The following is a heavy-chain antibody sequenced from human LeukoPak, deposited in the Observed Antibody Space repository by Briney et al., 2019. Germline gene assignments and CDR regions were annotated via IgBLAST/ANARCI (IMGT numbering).Heavy chain of an antibody. CDR3: ARVRTYYYDSSGYNHYWYFDL. CDR2: IYYSGST. CDR1: GGSISSGGYY. V-gene: IGHV4-31*03. J-gene: IGHJ2*01. D-gene: IGHD3-22*01. Sequence: PSETLSLTCTVSGGSISSGGYYWSWIRQHPGKGLEWIGYIYYSGSTYYNPSLKSRVTISVDTSKNQFSLKLSSVTAADTAVYYCARVRTYYYDSSGYNHYWYFDLWGRGTLVTVSS.